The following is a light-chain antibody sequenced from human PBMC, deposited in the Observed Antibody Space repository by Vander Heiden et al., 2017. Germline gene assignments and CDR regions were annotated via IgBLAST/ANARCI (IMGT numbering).Light chain of an antibody. CDR1: QGISNF. CDR3: QQSYSIPYT. V-gene: IGKV1-39*01. Sequence: DNQMDQSPPPLPVSKGDRVTITCRARQGISNFLTWYQQKAGKAPELLISTASSLQGGVPSRFSGSGSGTDFTLTISSLQPEDFATYYCQQSYSIPYTFGQGTKLEI. CDR2: TAS. J-gene: IGKJ2*01.